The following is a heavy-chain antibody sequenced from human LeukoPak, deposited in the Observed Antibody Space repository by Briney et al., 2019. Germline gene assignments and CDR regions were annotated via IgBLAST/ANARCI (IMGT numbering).Heavy chain of an antibody. V-gene: IGHV1-69*13. D-gene: IGHD3-10*02. CDR2: IILIFGTA. CDR1: GGTFSSYA. J-gene: IGHJ6*02. Sequence: ASVKVSCKASGGTFSSYAISWVRQAPGQGLEWMGGIILIFGTANYAQRFQGRVTITADESTSTAYMELSSLRSEDTAVYYCARGSLDVLDYYYGMDVWGQGTTVTVSS. CDR3: ARGSLDVLDYYYGMDV.